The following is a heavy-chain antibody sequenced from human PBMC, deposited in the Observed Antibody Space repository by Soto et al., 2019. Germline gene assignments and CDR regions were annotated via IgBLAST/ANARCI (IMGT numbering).Heavy chain of an antibody. CDR2: VNPDGTIT. D-gene: IGHD3-9*01. CDR1: RYTVSHYW. Sequence: GGSIRLCFASCRYTVSHYWMHWFRQAPGKGLVWVSRVNPDGTITTYADSVKGRITISRDNAKNTLYLQMNSLGVEDTALYYCSYDTFGDKDFWGQGTPVTVSS. J-gene: IGHJ4*02. CDR3: SYDTFGDKDF. V-gene: IGHV3-74*01.